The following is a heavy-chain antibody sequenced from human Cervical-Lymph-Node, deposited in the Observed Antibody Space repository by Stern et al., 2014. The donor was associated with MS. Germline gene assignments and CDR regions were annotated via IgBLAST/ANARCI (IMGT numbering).Heavy chain of an antibody. J-gene: IGHJ4*02. CDR1: GFTFNNYG. Sequence: QVQLVESGGGVVQPGRSLRLSCAASGFTFNNYGMHWVRQAPGKGLEWVASIPYDGSNKFYTGSVKGRFTISRDTFKNTLYLQMSSLRAEDTAVYYCAKETDTYYFGSGTSLDSWGQGTLVTVSS. CDR2: IPYDGSNK. D-gene: IGHD3-10*01. V-gene: IGHV3-30*18. CDR3: AKETDTYYFGSGTSLDS.